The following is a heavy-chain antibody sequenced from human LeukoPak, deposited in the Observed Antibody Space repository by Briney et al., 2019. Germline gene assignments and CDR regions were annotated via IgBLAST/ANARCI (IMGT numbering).Heavy chain of an antibody. V-gene: IGHV1-18*01. D-gene: IGHD2-2*01. CDR1: GYTFTIYG. CDR2: ISAYNGNT. Sequence: ASVKVSCKASGYTFTIYGISWVRQAPGQGLEWMGWISAYNGNTNYAQKLQGRVTMTTDTSTSTAYMELRSLRSDDTGVHYCARDYCSSTSCYLYYFDYWGQGTLVTVSS. J-gene: IGHJ4*02. CDR3: ARDYCSSTSCYLYYFDY.